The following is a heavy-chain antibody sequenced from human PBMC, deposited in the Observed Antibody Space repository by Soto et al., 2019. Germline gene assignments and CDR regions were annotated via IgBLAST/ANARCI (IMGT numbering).Heavy chain of an antibody. D-gene: IGHD3-3*01. CDR1: GGSISSGDYY. J-gene: IGHJ4*02. V-gene: IGHV4-30-4*01. Sequence: SETLSLTCTFSGGSISSGDYYWSWIRQPPGKGLEWIGYIYYSGSTYYNPSLKSRVTISVDTSKNQFSLKLSSVTAADTAVYYCARERPVRGSQRNNFGVVIEGSDYWGQGTLVTVSS. CDR3: ARERPVRGSQRNNFGVVIEGSDY. CDR2: IYYSGST.